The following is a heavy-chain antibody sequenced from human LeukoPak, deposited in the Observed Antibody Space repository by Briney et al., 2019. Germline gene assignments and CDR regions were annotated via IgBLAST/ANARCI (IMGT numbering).Heavy chain of an antibody. Sequence: PSETLSLTCTVSGGSIRSSSYYWGWIRQPPGKGLEWIGSIYYSGSTYYNPSLKSRVTISVDTSKNQFSLKLSSVTAADTAVYYCAREVGSFNWNYFLRWGQGTLVTVSS. CDR2: IYYSGST. CDR1: GGSIRSSSYY. CDR3: AREVGSFNWNYFLR. J-gene: IGHJ4*02. V-gene: IGHV4-39*02. D-gene: IGHD1-7*01.